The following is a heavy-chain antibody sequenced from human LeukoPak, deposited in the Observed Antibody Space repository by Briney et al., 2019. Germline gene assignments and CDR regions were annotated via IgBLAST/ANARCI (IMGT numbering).Heavy chain of an antibody. V-gene: IGHV3-23*01. CDR2: ISGSGGST. D-gene: IGHD2-2*02. Sequence: PGGSLRLSCAASGFIFSSYAISWVRQAPGKGLECVSVISGSGGSTYYADSVKGRFTISRDNSKNTLYLQMNSLRAEDTAVYYCALVPAAIREYYFDYWGQGTLVTVSS. CDR1: GFIFSSYA. CDR3: ALVPAAIREYYFDY. J-gene: IGHJ4*02.